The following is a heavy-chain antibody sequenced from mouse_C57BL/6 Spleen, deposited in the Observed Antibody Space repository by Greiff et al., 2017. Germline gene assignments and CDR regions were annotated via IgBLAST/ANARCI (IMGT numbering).Heavy chain of an antibody. CDR3: TNYYGSYWYFDV. J-gene: IGHJ1*03. V-gene: IGHV1-15*01. Sequence: VQLQQSGAELVRPGASVTLSCKASGYTFTDYEMHWVKQTPVHGLEWIGAIDPETGGTAYNQKFKGKAILTADKSSSTAYMELRSLTSEDSAVYYCTNYYGSYWYFDVWGTGTTVTVSS. D-gene: IGHD1-1*01. CDR2: IDPETGGT. CDR1: GYTFTDYE.